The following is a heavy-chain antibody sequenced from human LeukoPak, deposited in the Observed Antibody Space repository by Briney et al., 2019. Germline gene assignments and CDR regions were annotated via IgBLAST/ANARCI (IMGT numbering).Heavy chain of an antibody. CDR3: ARDYYDSSGYYSLPPFDY. V-gene: IGHV3-33*01. J-gene: IGHJ4*02. Sequence: PGRSLRLSCAASGFTFSSYGMHWVRQAPGKGLEWVAVIWYNGSNKYYADSVKGRFTISRDNSKNTLYLQMNSLRAEDTAVYYCARDYYDSSGYYSLPPFDYWGQGTLVTVSS. CDR2: IWYNGSNK. D-gene: IGHD3-22*01. CDR1: GFTFSSYG.